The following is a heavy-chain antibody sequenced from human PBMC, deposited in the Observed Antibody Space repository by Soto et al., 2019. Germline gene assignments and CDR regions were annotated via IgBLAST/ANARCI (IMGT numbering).Heavy chain of an antibody. CDR1: GFTVSSNY. V-gene: IGHV3-53*01. Sequence: PGGSLRLSCAASGFTVSSNYMSWVRQAPGKGLEWVSVFYSGGSTYYADSVKGRFTISRDNSKNTLYLQMNSLRAEDTAVYYCARDWRVYYYDSSGYLLYYYYGMDVWGQGTTVTVSS. J-gene: IGHJ6*02. D-gene: IGHD3-22*01. CDR2: FYSGGST. CDR3: ARDWRVYYYDSSGYLLYYYYGMDV.